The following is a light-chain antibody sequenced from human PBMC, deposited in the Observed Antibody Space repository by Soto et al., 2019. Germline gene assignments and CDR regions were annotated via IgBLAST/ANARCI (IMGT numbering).Light chain of an antibody. J-gene: IGKJ2*01. V-gene: IGKV3-15*01. CDR1: QSVSSN. Sequence: EVVMTQSPATLSVSPGERATLSCRASQSVSSNLAWYQQKPGQAPRLLIYGASTRATGIPARFIGSGSGTEFTLTISSLQSEDFAVYYCQQSDNWPPFTFGQGTKLEIK. CDR3: QQSDNWPPFT. CDR2: GAS.